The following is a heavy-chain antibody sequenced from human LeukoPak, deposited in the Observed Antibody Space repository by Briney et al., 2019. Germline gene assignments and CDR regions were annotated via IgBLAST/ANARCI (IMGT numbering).Heavy chain of an antibody. V-gene: IGHV3-23*01. D-gene: IGHD3-10*01. CDR1: GFTFSSYA. CDR2: ISKSGVST. Sequence: PGGSLRLSCAASGFTFSSYAMTWVRQAPGKGLEWVSGISKSGVSTDYADSVKGRFTISRDNSKNTLYLQMNRLRAEDTAVYYCAKSGSGTYYNPDFDYWGQGTLVTVSS. J-gene: IGHJ4*02. CDR3: AKSGSGTYYNPDFDY.